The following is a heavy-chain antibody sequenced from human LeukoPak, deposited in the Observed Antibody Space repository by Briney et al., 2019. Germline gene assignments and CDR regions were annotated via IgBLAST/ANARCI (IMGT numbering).Heavy chain of an antibody. V-gene: IGHV1-2*02. CDR1: GYTFTGYY. CDR2: INPNSGGT. CDR3: ARNIAVAGYYYYYMDV. Sequence: ASVTVSCKASGYTFTGYYMHWVRQAPGQGLEWMGWINPNSGGTNYAQKFQGRVTMTRDTSISTAYMELSRLRSDDTAVYYCARNIAVAGYYYYYMDVWGKGTTVTVSS. J-gene: IGHJ6*03. D-gene: IGHD6-19*01.